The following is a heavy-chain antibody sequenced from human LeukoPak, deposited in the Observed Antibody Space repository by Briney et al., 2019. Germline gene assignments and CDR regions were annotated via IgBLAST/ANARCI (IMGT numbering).Heavy chain of an antibody. CDR2: IIPIFGTA. CDR1: GGTFSSYA. V-gene: IGHV1-69*05. D-gene: IGHD3-10*01. Sequence: GASVKVSCKASGGTFSSYAISWVRQAPGQGLEWMGGIIPIFGTANYAQKFQGRVTITTDESTSTAYMELSSLRSGDTAVYYCARGRITMVRGVMGYYYYYMDVWGKGTTVTVSS. CDR3: ARGRITMVRGVMGYYYYYMDV. J-gene: IGHJ6*03.